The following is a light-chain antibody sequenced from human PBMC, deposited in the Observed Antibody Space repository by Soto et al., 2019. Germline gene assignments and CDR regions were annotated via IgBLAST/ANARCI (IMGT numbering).Light chain of an antibody. Sequence: EIVLTQSPATLSLSPGERATLSCRASQSVSSYLAWYQQKPGQALRLLIYDASNRATGIPARFSGSGSGTDFTLTISSLEPEDFVVYYCQQRSNWPLTFGGGTKVEIK. CDR2: DAS. CDR3: QQRSNWPLT. V-gene: IGKV3-11*01. CDR1: QSVSSY. J-gene: IGKJ4*01.